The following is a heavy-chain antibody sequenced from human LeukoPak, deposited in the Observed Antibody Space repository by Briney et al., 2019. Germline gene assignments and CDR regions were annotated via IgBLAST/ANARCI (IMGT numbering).Heavy chain of an antibody. CDR1: GYIFSSYW. CDR2: IYPGGSDS. Sequence: ESLKISCKGSGYIFSSYWIAWVRQMPGKGLEWMGIIYPGGSDSRYSPPFQGQVTISADKSITTAYLQWSSLKASDTAMYYCARLGYCSGTSCYGVDYWGQGTLVTVSS. J-gene: IGHJ4*02. D-gene: IGHD2-2*01. V-gene: IGHV5-51*01. CDR3: ARLGYCSGTSCYGVDY.